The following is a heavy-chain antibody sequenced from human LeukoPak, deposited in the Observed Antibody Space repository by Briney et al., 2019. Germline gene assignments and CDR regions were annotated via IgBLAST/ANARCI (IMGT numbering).Heavy chain of an antibody. V-gene: IGHV1-18*01. CDR2: ISAYNGNT. CDR1: GYTFTSYG. J-gene: IGHJ6*03. Sequence: ASVKVSCKASGYTFTSYGISWVRQAPGQGLEWMGWISAYNGNTNYAQKLQGRVTMTRDMSTSTVYMELSSLRSEDTAVYYCARVPRVLWFGESGPYYMDVWGKGTTVTVSS. CDR3: ARVPRVLWFGESGPYYMDV. D-gene: IGHD3-10*01.